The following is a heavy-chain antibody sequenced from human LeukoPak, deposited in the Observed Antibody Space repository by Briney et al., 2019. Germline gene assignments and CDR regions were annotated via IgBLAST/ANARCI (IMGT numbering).Heavy chain of an antibody. V-gene: IGHV4-39*07. Sequence: SETLSLTCTVSGGSISSGDYYWSWIRQPPGKGLEWIGEINHSGSTNYNPSLKSRVTISVDTSKNQFSLKLSSVTAADTAVYYCARGHPYYYGSGSYYPPRMDVWGKGTTVTVSS. CDR1: GGSISSGDYY. CDR3: ARGHPYYYGSGSYYPPRMDV. CDR2: INHSGST. D-gene: IGHD3-10*01. J-gene: IGHJ6*03.